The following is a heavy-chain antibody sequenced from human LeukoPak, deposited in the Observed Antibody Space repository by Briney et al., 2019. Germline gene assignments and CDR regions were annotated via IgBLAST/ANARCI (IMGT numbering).Heavy chain of an antibody. CDR2: MYYSGST. J-gene: IGHJ4*02. Sequence: GSLSLSCAASGFTFSSYGIHWVRQPPGKGLEWIGSMYYSGSTYYNPSLKSRVTISVDTYKSRFSLKLSSVTAADTAVYYCATTVTTRYYFDYWGQGTLVTVSS. CDR1: GFTFSSYGIH. V-gene: IGHV4-39*01. CDR3: ATTVTTRYYFDY. D-gene: IGHD4-17*01.